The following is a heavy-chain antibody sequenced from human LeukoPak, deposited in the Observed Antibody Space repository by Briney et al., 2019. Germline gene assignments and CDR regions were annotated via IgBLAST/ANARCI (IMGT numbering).Heavy chain of an antibody. D-gene: IGHD6-19*01. J-gene: IGHJ4*02. CDR2: IWSDGSSE. Sequence: PGGSLRLSCAASGFTLSGYGMHWVRQAPGKGLEWVAFIWSDGSSEDYTDSVKGRFFISRDNSKNTLYLQMNSLRAEDTAVYYCAKDPSSGWFGGVDYWGQGTLVTASS. CDR3: AKDPSSGWFGGVDY. CDR1: GFTLSGYG. V-gene: IGHV3-30*02.